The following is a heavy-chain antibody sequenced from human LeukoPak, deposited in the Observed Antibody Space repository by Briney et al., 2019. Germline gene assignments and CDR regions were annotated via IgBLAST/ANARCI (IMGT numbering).Heavy chain of an antibody. D-gene: IGHD3-10*01. J-gene: IGHJ3*02. CDR2: TDTSGNYI. V-gene: IGHV3-21*01. CDR3: ARGRSITLLRGVAMSDGFDI. CDR1: GVTLSPYG. Sequence: GMSLRLSCAASGVTLSPYGMHWVRQAPGKGLEWVSFTDTSGNYIYYGDSVKGRFTISRDNAKNLVFLQMNGLRAEDTAVYYCARGRSITLLRGVAMSDGFDIWGQGAMVAVSS.